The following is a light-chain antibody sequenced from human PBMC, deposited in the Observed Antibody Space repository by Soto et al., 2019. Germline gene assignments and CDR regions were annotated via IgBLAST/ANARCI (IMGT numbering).Light chain of an antibody. CDR2: WAS. J-gene: IGKJ3*01. CDR3: QQFSSNLFT. V-gene: IGKV4-1*01. CDR1: QSVLDVSNNKNC. Sequence: DIVMTQSPDSLAVSLGERATINCKSSQSVLDVSNNKNCLAWFQLKPGQPPKLLIYWASTRESGVPDRFTGSGSGTDFTLTITSLQAEDVAVYYCQQFSSNLFTFGPGTKVDIK.